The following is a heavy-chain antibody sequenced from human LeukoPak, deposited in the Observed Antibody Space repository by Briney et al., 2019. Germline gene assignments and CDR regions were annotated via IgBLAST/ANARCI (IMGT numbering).Heavy chain of an antibody. D-gene: IGHD4-11*01. Sequence: ASVKVSCKASGYTFTSYDINWVRQATGQGLEWMGWMNPSSGNTGYAQKFQGRVTISRNISISTAYMELSSLTSDDTAVYYCARGRATVTPHWFDPWGQGTLVIVSS. CDR1: GYTFTSYD. J-gene: IGHJ5*02. CDR3: ARGRATVTPHWFDP. CDR2: MNPSSGNT. V-gene: IGHV1-8*01.